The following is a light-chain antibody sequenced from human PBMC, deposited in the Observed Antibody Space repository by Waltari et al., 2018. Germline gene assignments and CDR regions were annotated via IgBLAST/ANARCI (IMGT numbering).Light chain of an antibody. CDR3: QVWDRTGDHVI. CDR2: EDK. Sequence: YVLTQPPSVSVTPGRTARIPCGGNNIGRKTVHWYQQKPRQAPVLVFYEDKERPSGIPELLASSTCGNTVTLTISGVAAGDEDYYYCQVWDRTGDHVIFGGGTKLTVL. J-gene: IGLJ2*01. CDR1: NIGRKT. V-gene: IGLV3-21*03.